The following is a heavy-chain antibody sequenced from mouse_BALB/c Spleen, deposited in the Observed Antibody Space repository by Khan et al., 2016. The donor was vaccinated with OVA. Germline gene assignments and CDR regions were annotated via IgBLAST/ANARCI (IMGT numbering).Heavy chain of an antibody. J-gene: IGHJ3*01. CDR3: TRREKYGYDPSWFAY. CDR2: INPSDSET. V-gene: IGHV1-61*01. D-gene: IGHD2-2*01. Sequence: QVQLQQPGAELVRPGASVKLSCKASGYTFTSYWMNWVRQRPGQGLDWIGKINPSDSETHSNQMFTDKATLTVDKSSGTAYMQRSSMTSEDSAIYYCTRREKYGYDPSWFAYWGQGTLVTVSA. CDR1: GYTFTSYW.